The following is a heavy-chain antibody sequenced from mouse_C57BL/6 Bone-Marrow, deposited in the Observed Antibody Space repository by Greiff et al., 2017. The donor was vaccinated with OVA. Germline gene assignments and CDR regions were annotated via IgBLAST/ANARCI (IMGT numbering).Heavy chain of an antibody. Sequence: VQLQQSGPGLVKPSQSLSLTCSVTGYSITSGYYWNWIRQFPGNKLEWMGYISYDGSNNYNPSLKNRISITRDTSKNQFFLKLNSVTTEDTATYYCARDRSNYVDYWGQGTTLTVSS. D-gene: IGHD5-1*01. CDR3: ARDRSNYVDY. V-gene: IGHV3-6*01. CDR2: ISYDGSN. CDR1: GYSITSGYY. J-gene: IGHJ2*01.